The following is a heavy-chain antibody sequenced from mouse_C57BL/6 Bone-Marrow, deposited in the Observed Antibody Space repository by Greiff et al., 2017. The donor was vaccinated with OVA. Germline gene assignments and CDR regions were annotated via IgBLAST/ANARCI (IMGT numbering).Heavy chain of an antibody. CDR3: ARGIYSWFSY. V-gene: IGHV1-69*01. Sequence: QVQLQQPGAELVMPGASVTLSCKASGYTFTSYWMHWVKQRPGQGLEWIGAIDPADSYTNYHQKFKGTSTLTVDKSSRTAYMQLSSLTAEDSAVYYCARGIYSWFSYWGQGTLVTVSA. CDR1: GYTFTSYW. D-gene: IGHD2-1*01. CDR2: IDPADSYT. J-gene: IGHJ3*01.